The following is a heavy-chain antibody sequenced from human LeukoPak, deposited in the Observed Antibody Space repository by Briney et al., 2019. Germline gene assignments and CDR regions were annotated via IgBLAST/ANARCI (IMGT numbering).Heavy chain of an antibody. CDR3: ARDGYSYAIDY. V-gene: IGHV3-30*03. Sequence: QPGRSLRLSCAVSGFTFSNYGMHWVRQAPGKGLEWVAVISYDGSNKYYADSVKGRFTISRDNSKNTLYLQMNSLRAEDTAVYYCARDGYSYAIDYWGQGTLVTVSS. CDR1: GFTFSNYG. CDR2: ISYDGSNK. D-gene: IGHD5-18*01. J-gene: IGHJ4*02.